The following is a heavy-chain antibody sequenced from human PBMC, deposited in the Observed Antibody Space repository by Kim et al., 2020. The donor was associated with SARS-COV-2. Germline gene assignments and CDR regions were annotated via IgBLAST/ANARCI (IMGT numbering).Heavy chain of an antibody. D-gene: IGHD3-16*01. V-gene: IGHV3-74*01. CDR1: GFTFSSYW. CDR2: INSDGSST. Sequence: GGSLRLSCAASGFTFSSYWMHWVRQAPGKGLVWVSRINSDGSSTSYADSVKGRFTISRDNAKNTLYLQMNSLRAEDTAVYYCASTITFGGVMNFDYWGQGTLVTVSS. J-gene: IGHJ4*02. CDR3: ASTITFGGVMNFDY.